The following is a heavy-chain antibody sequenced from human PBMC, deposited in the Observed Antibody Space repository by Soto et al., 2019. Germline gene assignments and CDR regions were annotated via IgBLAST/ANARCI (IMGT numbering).Heavy chain of an antibody. J-gene: IGHJ3*02. V-gene: IGHV3-30*18. D-gene: IGHD6-13*01. CDR2: ISYDGSNK. CDR1: GFTFSSYG. Sequence: QVQLVESGGGVVQPGRSLRLSCAASGFTFSSYGMHWVRQAPGKGLEWVAVISYDGSNKYYADSVKGRFTISRDNSKNTLDLQMNNLRAEDTAVYYCAKDLGYSSSWYDGAFDIWGQGTMVTVSS. CDR3: AKDLGYSSSWYDGAFDI.